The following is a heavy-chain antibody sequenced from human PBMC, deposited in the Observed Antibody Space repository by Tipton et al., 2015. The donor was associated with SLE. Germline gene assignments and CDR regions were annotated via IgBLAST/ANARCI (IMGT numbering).Heavy chain of an antibody. V-gene: IGHV1-69*06. Sequence: QVQLVQSGAEVKKPGSSVKVSCKASGGTFSSYAISWVRQAPGQGLEWMGGIIPIFGTANYAQKFQGRVTITADKSTSTAYMELSSLRSEDTAVYYCAREGSSWYGGYYYYGMDVWGQGTTVTVSS. CDR3: AREGSSWYGGYYYYGMDV. CDR1: GGTFSSYA. J-gene: IGHJ6*02. D-gene: IGHD6-13*01. CDR2: IIPIFGTA.